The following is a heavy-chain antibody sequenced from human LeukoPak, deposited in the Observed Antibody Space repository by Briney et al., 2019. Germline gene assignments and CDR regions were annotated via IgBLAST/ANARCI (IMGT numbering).Heavy chain of an antibody. CDR3: ARGGSPDYGDYNWFDP. Sequence: GGSLRLSCAASGFTFSSYEMNWVRQAPGKGLEWVSYISSGSSTIYYADSVKGRFTISRDNAKNSLYLQMNSLRAEDTAVYYCARGGSPDYGDYNWFDPWGQGTLVTVSS. J-gene: IGHJ5*02. D-gene: IGHD4-17*01. CDR2: ISSGSSTI. CDR1: GFTFSSYE. V-gene: IGHV3-48*03.